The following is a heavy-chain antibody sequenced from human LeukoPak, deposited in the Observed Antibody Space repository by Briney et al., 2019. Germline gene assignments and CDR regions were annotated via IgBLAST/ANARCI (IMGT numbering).Heavy chain of an antibody. CDR1: GYTLTELS. Sequence: ASVKVSCKVSGYTLTELSMHWVRQAPGKGLAWMGGFDPEDGETIYAQKFQGRVTMTEDTSTDTAYMELSSLRSEDTAVYYCATDSTHYYDSSGSSFDYWGQGTLVTVSS. J-gene: IGHJ4*02. CDR2: FDPEDGET. D-gene: IGHD3-22*01. CDR3: ATDSTHYYDSSGSSFDY. V-gene: IGHV1-24*01.